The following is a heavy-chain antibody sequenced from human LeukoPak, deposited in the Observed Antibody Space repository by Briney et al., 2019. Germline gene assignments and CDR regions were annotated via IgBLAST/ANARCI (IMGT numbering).Heavy chain of an antibody. D-gene: IGHD1-26*01. J-gene: IGHJ3*02. CDR2: INQGGSEK. CDR3: ARDGTPFDT. CDR1: GFTFSSYW. Sequence: GGSLRLSCAASGFTFSSYWMSWVRQAPGKGLEWVANINQGGSEKYYVDSVKGRFTFSRDNAKRSLYLQMNSLRAEDTAVYYCARDGTPFDTWGQGTMVTVSS. V-gene: IGHV3-7*01.